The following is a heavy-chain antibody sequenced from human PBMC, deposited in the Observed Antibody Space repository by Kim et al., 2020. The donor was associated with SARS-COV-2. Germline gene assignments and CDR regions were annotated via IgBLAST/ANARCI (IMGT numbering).Heavy chain of an antibody. V-gene: IGHV4-31*03. Sequence: SETLSLTCTVSGGSISSGSYYWSWIRQHPGKGLEWIGYIYYSGSTYYNPSLKSRVTISVDTSKNQFSLKLSSVTAADTAVYYCARDLEGLHWYFDLWGRGTLVTVSS. CDR2: IYYSGST. CDR3: ARDLEGLHWYFDL. J-gene: IGHJ2*01. D-gene: IGHD2-15*01. CDR1: GGSISSGSYY.